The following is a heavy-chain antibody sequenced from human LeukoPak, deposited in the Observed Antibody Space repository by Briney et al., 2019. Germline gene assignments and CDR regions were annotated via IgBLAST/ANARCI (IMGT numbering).Heavy chain of an antibody. J-gene: IGHJ3*02. CDR1: GGSISSSNW. D-gene: IGHD6-19*01. V-gene: IGHV4-4*02. Sequence: SETLSLTCAVSGGSISSSNWWSWVRQPPGKGLEWIGEIYHSGSTNYNPSLKSRVTISVDKSKNQFSLKLSSVTAADTAVYYCARETAPGIAVAAKGSAFDIWGQGTMVTVSS. CDR2: IYHSGST. CDR3: ARETAPGIAVAAKGSAFDI.